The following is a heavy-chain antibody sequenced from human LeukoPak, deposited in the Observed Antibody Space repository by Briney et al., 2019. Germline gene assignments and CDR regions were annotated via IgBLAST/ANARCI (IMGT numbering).Heavy chain of an antibody. J-gene: IGHJ4*02. CDR3: ARYCSSTSCYGNFDY. V-gene: IGHV1-69*13. Sequence: ASVKASCKASGGTFSSYAISWVRQAPGQGLEWMGGIIPIFGTANYAQKFQGRVTITADESTSTAYMELSSLRSEDTAVYYCARYCSSTSCYGNFDYWGQGTLVTVSS. CDR1: GGTFSSYA. D-gene: IGHD2-2*01. CDR2: IIPIFGTA.